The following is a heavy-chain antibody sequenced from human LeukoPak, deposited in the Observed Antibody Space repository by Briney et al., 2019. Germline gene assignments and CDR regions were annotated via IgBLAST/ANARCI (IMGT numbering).Heavy chain of an antibody. J-gene: IGHJ4*02. D-gene: IGHD6-13*01. CDR1: GFTFSSYS. CDR2: ISSSSSTI. CDR3: ARGSAAASFDY. V-gene: IGHV3-48*01. Sequence: GGSLRLSCAASGFTFSSYSMNWVRQAPGKGLEWVSYISSSSSTIYYADSVKGRFTISRDNAKNSLYLQMDSLRAEDTAVYYCARGSAAASFDYWGQGTLVTVSS.